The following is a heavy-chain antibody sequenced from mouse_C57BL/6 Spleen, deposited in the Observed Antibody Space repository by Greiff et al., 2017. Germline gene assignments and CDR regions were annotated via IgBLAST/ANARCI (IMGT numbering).Heavy chain of an antibody. D-gene: IGHD1-1*01. V-gene: IGHV1-59*01. Sequence: QVQLQQPGAELVRPGTSVKLSCKASGYTFTSYWMHWVKQRPGQGLEWIGVIDPSDSYTNYNQKFKGKATLTVDTSSSTAYMQRSSLTSEDSAVYDYARWYGSGPGDWYFGVWGTGTTVTVSS. CDR3: ARWYGSGPGDWYFGV. J-gene: IGHJ1*03. CDR2: IDPSDSYT. CDR1: GYTFTSYW.